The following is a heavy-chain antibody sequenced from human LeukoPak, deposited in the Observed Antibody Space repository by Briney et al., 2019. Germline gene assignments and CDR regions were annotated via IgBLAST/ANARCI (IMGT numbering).Heavy chain of an antibody. CDR3: TRLDWNDEGFDY. D-gene: IGHD1-1*01. J-gene: IGHJ4*02. V-gene: IGHV3-73*01. Sequence: GSLRLSCAASGFTFSGSTMHWVRQASGKGLEWVGRIRSKADSYATAYAASVKGRFTISRDDSKNTAFLQMNSLKTEDTAVYYCTRLDWNDEGFDYWGQGTLVTVSS. CDR2: IRSKADSYAT. CDR1: GFTFSGST.